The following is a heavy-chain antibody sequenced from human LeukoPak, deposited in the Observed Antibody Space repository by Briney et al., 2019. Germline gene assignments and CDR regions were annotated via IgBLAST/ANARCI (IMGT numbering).Heavy chain of an antibody. Sequence: PGGSLRLSCAASGFTFSSYEINWVRQAPGKGLEWISYISDNGGAIYYADSVKGRFTISRDNAKNSVYLQMNSLRAEDTAVYYCAGKLGYCSGGHHWGQGTLVTVSS. D-gene: IGHD2-15*01. V-gene: IGHV3-48*03. CDR3: AGKLGYCSGGHH. CDR2: ISDNGGAI. CDR1: GFTFSSYE. J-gene: IGHJ5*02.